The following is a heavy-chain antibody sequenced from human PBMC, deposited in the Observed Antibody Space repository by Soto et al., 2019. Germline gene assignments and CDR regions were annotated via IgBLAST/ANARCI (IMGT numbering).Heavy chain of an antibody. CDR3: AKGQRPLEPFDY. CDR1: GGSFIDYY. V-gene: IGHV4-34*01. CDR2: IHHSGST. Sequence: PSETLSLTWAVYGGSFIDYYWSWIRQPPGKGLEWIGEIHHSGSTNYNPSLKSRVTISVDTSKNQFSLKLSSVTAADTAVYYCAKGQRPLEPFDYWGRGTLVTVSS. J-gene: IGHJ4*02.